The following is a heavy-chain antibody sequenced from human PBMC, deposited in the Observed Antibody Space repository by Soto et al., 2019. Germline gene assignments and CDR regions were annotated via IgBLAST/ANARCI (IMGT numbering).Heavy chain of an antibody. J-gene: IGHJ2*01. CDR1: GGSISSGGYY. CDR3: ARAEYDSSGLNWYFDL. CDR2: IYYSGST. V-gene: IGHV4-31*03. Sequence: QVQLQESGPGLVKPSQTLSLTCTVSGGSISSGGYYWSWIRQHPGKGLEWIGYIYYSGSTYYNPSLKSRVTISVDTSKNQFSLKLSSVTAADTAAYYCARAEYDSSGLNWYFDLWGRGTLVTVSS. D-gene: IGHD3-22*01.